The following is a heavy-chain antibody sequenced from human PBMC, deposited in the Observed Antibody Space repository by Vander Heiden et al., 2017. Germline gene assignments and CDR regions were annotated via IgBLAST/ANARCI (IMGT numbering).Heavy chain of an antibody. V-gene: IGHV1-69*01. CDR3: ASPTGATTRYYYYGMDV. D-gene: IGHD1-26*01. CDR1: GGTFSSYA. CDR2: IIPIFGTA. Sequence: QVQLVQSGAEVTKPGSSVKVSCKASGGTFSSYAISWVRQAPGQGLEWMGGIIPIFGTANYAQKFQGRVTITADESTSTAYMELSSLRSEDTAVYYCASPTGATTRYYYYGMDVWGQGTTVTVSS. J-gene: IGHJ6*02.